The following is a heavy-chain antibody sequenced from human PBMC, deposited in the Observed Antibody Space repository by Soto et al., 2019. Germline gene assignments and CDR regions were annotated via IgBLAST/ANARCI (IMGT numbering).Heavy chain of an antibody. CDR3: ARGGSLNWYFDL. CDR2: INSDGSST. D-gene: IGHD1-26*01. Sequence: EVQLVESGGGLVQPGGSLRLSCAASGFTFSSYWMHWVRQAPGKGLVWVSRINSDGSSTSYADSVKGRFTISRDNAKNTLYLRMTSLRAEDTAVYYCARGGSLNWYFDLWGRGTLVTVSS. V-gene: IGHV3-74*01. J-gene: IGHJ2*01. CDR1: GFTFSSYW.